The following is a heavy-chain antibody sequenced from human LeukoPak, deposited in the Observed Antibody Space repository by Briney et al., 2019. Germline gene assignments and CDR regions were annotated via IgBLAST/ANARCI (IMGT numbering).Heavy chain of an antibody. V-gene: IGHV3-21*01. CDR1: GFPFSTYS. Sequence: PGGSLRLSCAASGFPFSTYSMNWVRQAPGKGLEWVSSISSSSGFIYYADSVKGRFTISRDNAKNSLYLQMNSLRAEDTAVYYCAKRGYSGSDAFDMWGQGTVVTVSS. D-gene: IGHD5-12*01. CDR3: AKRGYSGSDAFDM. J-gene: IGHJ3*02. CDR2: ISSSSGFI.